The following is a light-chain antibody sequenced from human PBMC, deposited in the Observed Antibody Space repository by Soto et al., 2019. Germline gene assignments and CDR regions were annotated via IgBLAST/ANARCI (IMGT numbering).Light chain of an antibody. CDR3: QSYDSSLSVVV. Sequence: QSVLTQPPSVSGAPGQRXTISCTGSSSNIGAGYDVHWYQQLPGTAPKLLIYGNSNRPSGVPDRFSGSKSGTSASLAITGLQAEDEADYYCQSYDSSLSVVVFGGGTKVTVL. CDR2: GNS. J-gene: IGLJ2*01. V-gene: IGLV1-40*01. CDR1: SSNIGAGYD.